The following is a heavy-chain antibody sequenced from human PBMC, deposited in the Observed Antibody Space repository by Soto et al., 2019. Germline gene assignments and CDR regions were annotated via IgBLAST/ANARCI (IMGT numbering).Heavy chain of an antibody. CDR3: ARSQAPGWLLVTRWFDP. CDR1: GYTFTSYG. V-gene: IGHV1-18*01. J-gene: IGHJ5*02. D-gene: IGHD5-12*01. CDR2: ISAYNGNT. Sequence: GXSVKVSCKASGYTFTSYGISWVREAPVQGLEWMGWISAYNGNTNYSQKLQGRVTMTTDTSTSTAYMELRSLRSDDTAVYYCARSQAPGWLLVTRWFDPCAEATLVTVSS.